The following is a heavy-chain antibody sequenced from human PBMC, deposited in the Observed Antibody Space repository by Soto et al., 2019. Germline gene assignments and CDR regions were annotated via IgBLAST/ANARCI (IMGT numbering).Heavy chain of an antibody. Sequence: EVQLLESGGGLVQPGGSLRLSCAASGFTFSSYAMSWVRQAPGKGMEWVSAISGSGGSTYYADSVKGRFTISRDNSKNTLYLQMNSLRAEDTAVYYCAKGCDDFWSGYYIDDYWGQGTLVTVSS. CDR2: ISGSGGST. CDR3: AKGCDDFWSGYYIDDY. CDR1: GFTFSSYA. J-gene: IGHJ4*02. D-gene: IGHD3-3*01. V-gene: IGHV3-23*01.